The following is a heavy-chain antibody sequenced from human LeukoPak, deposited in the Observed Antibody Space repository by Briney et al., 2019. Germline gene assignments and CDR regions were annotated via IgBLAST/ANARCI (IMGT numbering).Heavy chain of an antibody. CDR3: LRDGYPFDY. J-gene: IGHJ4*02. Sequence: SETLSLTCTVSGGSSTSSSYYWGWIRQPPGKGLEWIGSIYHSGSTYYNPSLKSRVTISVDTSKNQFSLKLSSVTAADAAVYYCLRDGYPFDYWGQGTLVTVSS. D-gene: IGHD5-24*01. CDR1: GGSSTSSSYY. CDR2: IYHSGST. V-gene: IGHV4-39*01.